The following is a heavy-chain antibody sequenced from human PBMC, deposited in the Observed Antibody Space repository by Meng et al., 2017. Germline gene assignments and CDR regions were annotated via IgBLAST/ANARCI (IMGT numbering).Heavy chain of an antibody. D-gene: IGHD2-15*01. CDR1: GGSFSGDY. CDR2: INHSGST. J-gene: IGHJ4*02. V-gene: IGHV4-34*01. CDR3: AREVVAALDY. Sequence: QVQPRRGGAGLLKPSGTLSRTCAGYGGSFSGDYWGWIRQPPGKGLEWIGEINHSGSTNYNPSLKSRVTISVDTSKNQFSLKLSSVTAADTAVYYCAREVVAALDYWGQGTLVTVSS.